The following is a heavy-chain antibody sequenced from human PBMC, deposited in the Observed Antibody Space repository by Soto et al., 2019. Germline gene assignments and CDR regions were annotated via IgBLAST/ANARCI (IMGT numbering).Heavy chain of an antibody. V-gene: IGHV1-2*02. CDR3: ARGGGVGVAGSAAFDM. CDR2: INPATGAA. CDR1: GYPVTAYY. Sequence: QLHLVQSGAVVKKPGASVTVSCSASGYPVTAYYMHWVRQAPGRGLEWMGGINPATGAAKYTQTFQGRVTMARETSTSTVLMELSGLTSEDTAVFYCARGGGVGVAGSAAFDMWGQGTVVTVSS. J-gene: IGHJ3*02. D-gene: IGHD3-3*01.